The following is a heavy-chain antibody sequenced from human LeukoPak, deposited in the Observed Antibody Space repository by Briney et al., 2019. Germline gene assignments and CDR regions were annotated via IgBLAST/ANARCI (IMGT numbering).Heavy chain of an antibody. D-gene: IGHD1-26*01. CDR2: INPSAGTT. V-gene: IGHV1-46*01. Sequence: ASVKVSCKASGYTFTSYYLHWVRQAPGQGLEWMGIINPSAGTTTYAQKFQGRVTMTRDTSTSTVYMELSSLKSEDTAVYYCARDQVAITSGSYGPLDYWGQGTLVTVSS. CDR1: GYTFTSYY. J-gene: IGHJ4*02. CDR3: ARDQVAITSGSYGPLDY.